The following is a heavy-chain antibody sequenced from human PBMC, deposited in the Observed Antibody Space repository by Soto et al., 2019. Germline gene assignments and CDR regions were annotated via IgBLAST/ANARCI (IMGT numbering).Heavy chain of an antibody. J-gene: IGHJ4*02. CDR3: ASAYYYDSSGYSPGGY. CDR2: IKQDGSQK. D-gene: IGHD3-22*01. V-gene: IGHV3-7*01. CDR1: GLTFSSYW. Sequence: GGSLRLSCAASGLTFSSYWMSWVRQAPGKGLEWVANIKQDGSQKYYVDSVKGRFTISRDNAKNSLYLQMNSLRVEDTAVYYCASAYYYDSSGYSPGGYWGQGTLVTVSS.